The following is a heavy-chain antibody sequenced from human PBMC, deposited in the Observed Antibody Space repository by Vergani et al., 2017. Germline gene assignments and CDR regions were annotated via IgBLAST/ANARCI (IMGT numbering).Heavy chain of an antibody. Sequence: QVQLVQSGAEVKKPGSSVKVSCRASGDTFSSFAIHWVRQAPGQGLEWMGRIIPIFGRTIYAQSFQGRVTITADESTSTVYMDLSSLRSEDTAVYYCARVXIAEYLDYYGMDVWGQGTTVTVS. CDR2: IIPIFGRT. J-gene: IGHJ6*02. CDR1: GDTFSSFA. CDR3: ARVXIAEYLDYYGMDV. V-gene: IGHV1-69*13. D-gene: IGHD6-13*01.